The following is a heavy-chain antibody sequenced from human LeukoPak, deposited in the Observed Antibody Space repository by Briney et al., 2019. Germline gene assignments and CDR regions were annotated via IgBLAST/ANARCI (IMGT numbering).Heavy chain of an antibody. V-gene: IGHV1-2*02. CDR2: INPNSGGT. Sequence: ASVKVSCKASGYTFTGYYMHWVRQAPGQGLEWMGWINPNSGGTNYAQKFQGRVTMTRDTSISTAYMELSRLRSDDTAVYYCARVDYDILTGYYYFDYWGQGTLVTVSS. D-gene: IGHD3-9*01. CDR1: GYTFTGYY. J-gene: IGHJ4*02. CDR3: ARVDYDILTGYYYFDY.